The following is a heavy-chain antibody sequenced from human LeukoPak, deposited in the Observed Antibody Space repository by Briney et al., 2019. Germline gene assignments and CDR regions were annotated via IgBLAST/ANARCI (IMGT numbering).Heavy chain of an antibody. Sequence: ASVKVSCKASGYTFTNYDINWVRQATGQGLEWMGWMNPNSGKAGYAHKFQGRVTITRNPSITTAYMELSSLRSEDTAVYYCARRNFDWFDPWGQGTLVTVSS. CDR1: GYTFTNYD. J-gene: IGHJ5*02. V-gene: IGHV1-8*03. CDR2: MNPNSGKA. CDR3: ARRNFDWFDP.